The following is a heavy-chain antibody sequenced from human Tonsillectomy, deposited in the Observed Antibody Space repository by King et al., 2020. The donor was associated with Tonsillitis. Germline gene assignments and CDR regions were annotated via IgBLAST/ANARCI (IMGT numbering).Heavy chain of an antibody. V-gene: IGHV1-18*04. CDR1: GYTFSGYG. D-gene: IGHD3-9*01. J-gene: IGHJ4*02. Sequence: QLVQSGAEVKKPGASVKVSCKASGYTFSGYGFSWVRQAPGQGLEWMGWISAYNGITNYAQKFQGRVVVTIDTATTTAYMGLRSLSSDDTAVYYCARSRETVLRYFDWLFDFWGQGTLVTVSS. CDR2: ISAYNGIT. CDR3: ARSRETVLRYFDWLFDF.